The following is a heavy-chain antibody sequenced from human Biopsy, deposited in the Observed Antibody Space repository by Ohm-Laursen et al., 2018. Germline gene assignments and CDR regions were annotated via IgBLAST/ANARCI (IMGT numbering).Heavy chain of an antibody. Sequence: GSSVKASCNPSGHTFTGYHAHWVRQAPGQGLGWMGWINAKTGDTNYAQKFQGRVTMTRDTSISTAYVDLSSLRSDDTAVYYCTRGGYYYDSLAYYYWFDPWGQGTLVTVSS. D-gene: IGHD3-22*01. CDR3: TRGGYYYDSLAYYYWFDP. V-gene: IGHV1-2*02. CDR2: INAKTGDT. CDR1: GHTFTGYH. J-gene: IGHJ5*02.